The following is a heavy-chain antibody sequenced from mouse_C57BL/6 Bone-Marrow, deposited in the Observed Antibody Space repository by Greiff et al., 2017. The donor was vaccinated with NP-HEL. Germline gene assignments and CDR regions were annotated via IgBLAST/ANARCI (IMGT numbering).Heavy chain of an antibody. CDR2: IDPSDSYT. CDR1: GYTFTSYW. Sequence: VQLQQPGAELVKPGASVKLSCKASGYTFTSYWMQWVKQRPGQGLEWIGEIDPSDSYTNYNQKFKGKATLTVDTSSSTAYMQLSSLTSEDSAVYYCARRGITTVVAPYYFDYWGQGTTLTVSS. V-gene: IGHV1-50*01. J-gene: IGHJ2*01. CDR3: ARRGITTVVAPYYFDY. D-gene: IGHD1-1*01.